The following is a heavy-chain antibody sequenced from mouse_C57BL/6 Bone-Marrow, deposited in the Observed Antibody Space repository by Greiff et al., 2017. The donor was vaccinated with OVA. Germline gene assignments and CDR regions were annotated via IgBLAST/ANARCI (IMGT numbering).Heavy chain of an antibody. J-gene: IGHJ3*01. Sequence: EVKLVESGGGLVKPGGSLKLSCAASGFTFSSYAMSWVRQTPEKRLAWVATISDGGSYTYYPDNVKGRFTISRDNAKNNLYLQMSHLKSEDTAMYDGARDQPMVTTGRFAYWGQGTLVTVSA. CDR3: ARDQPMVTTGRFAY. CDR1: GFTFSSYA. CDR2: ISDGGSYT. V-gene: IGHV5-4*01. D-gene: IGHD2-2*01.